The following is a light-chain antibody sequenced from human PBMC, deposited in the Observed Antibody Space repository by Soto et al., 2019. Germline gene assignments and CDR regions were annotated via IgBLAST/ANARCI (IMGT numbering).Light chain of an antibody. J-gene: IGKJ4*01. V-gene: IGKV1-39*01. CDR2: AAS. Sequence: DFQMPQSPSSLPASEGDRVTITCRASQSISTYLNWYQQKPGKAPKLLIYAASSLQSGVPSRFSGSGSGTDFTLTISSLQPEDFATYYCQQSYSTPLTFGGGTKVEIK. CDR1: QSISTY. CDR3: QQSYSTPLT.